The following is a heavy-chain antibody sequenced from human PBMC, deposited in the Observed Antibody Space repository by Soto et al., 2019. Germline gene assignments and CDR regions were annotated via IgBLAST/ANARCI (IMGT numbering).Heavy chain of an antibody. CDR2: ISGSGGST. J-gene: IGHJ6*02. Sequence: GGSLRLSCAASGFTFSSYAMSGVRQAPGKGLEWVSAISGSGGSTYYADSVKGRFTISRDNSKNTLYLQMNSLRAEDTAVYYCAKYSMVVTAVDYYYGMDVWGQGTTVTVSS. D-gene: IGHD2-21*02. CDR3: AKYSMVVTAVDYYYGMDV. V-gene: IGHV3-23*01. CDR1: GFTFSSYA.